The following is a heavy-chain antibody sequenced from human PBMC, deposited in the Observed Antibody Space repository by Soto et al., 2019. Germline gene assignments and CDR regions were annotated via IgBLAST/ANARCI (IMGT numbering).Heavy chain of an antibody. Sequence: QVQLQESGPGLVKPSETLSLTCTVSGGSISSYYWSWIRQPPGKGLEWIGYIYYSGSTNYNPSLKSRVTISVDTSKNQFSLKLSSVTAADTAVYYCARDQRIQLWSCPYYWGQGTLVTVSS. D-gene: IGHD5-18*01. CDR3: ARDQRIQLWSCPYY. CDR2: IYYSGST. J-gene: IGHJ4*02. V-gene: IGHV4-59*01. CDR1: GGSISSYY.